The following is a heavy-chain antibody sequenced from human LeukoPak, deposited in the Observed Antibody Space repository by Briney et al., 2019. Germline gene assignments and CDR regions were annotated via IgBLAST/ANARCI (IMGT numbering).Heavy chain of an antibody. CDR3: ARSGWYGNAFDI. V-gene: IGHV1-2*02. D-gene: IGHD6-19*01. Sequence: ASVKVSCKASGYSFTGYYMHWVRQAPGQGLEWMGWINPNSGGTNYAQKFQGRVTMTRDTSISTAHMELSSLRFDDTAVYYCARSGWYGNAFDIWGQGTMVTVSS. CDR1: GYSFTGYY. CDR2: INPNSGGT. J-gene: IGHJ3*02.